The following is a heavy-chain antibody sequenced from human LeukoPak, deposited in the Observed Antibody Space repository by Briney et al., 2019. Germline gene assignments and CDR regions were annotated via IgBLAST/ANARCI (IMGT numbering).Heavy chain of an antibody. D-gene: IGHD5-18*01. CDR3: ARDLDTAMVS. CDR2: IKQDGSEK. V-gene: IGHV3-7*01. Sequence: GSLRLSCAASGFTFSSYSMSWVRQAPGKGLEWVANIKQDGSEKYYVDSVKGRFTISRDNAKNSLYLQMNSLRAEDTAVYYCARDLDTAMVSWGQGTLVTVS. CDR1: GFTFSSYS. J-gene: IGHJ5*02.